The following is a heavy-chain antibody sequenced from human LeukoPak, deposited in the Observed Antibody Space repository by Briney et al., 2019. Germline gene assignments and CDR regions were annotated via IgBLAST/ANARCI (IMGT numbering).Heavy chain of an antibody. CDR3: ASGYSYGYPPHYYYYYMDV. D-gene: IGHD5-18*01. Sequence: SETLSLTCTVSGGSISSGSYYWGWIRQPPGKGLEWIGSIYYSGSTYYNPSLKSRVTISVDTSKNQFSLKLSSVTAADTAVYYCASGYSYGYPPHYYYYYMDVWGKGTTVTVSS. CDR2: IYYSGST. J-gene: IGHJ6*03. V-gene: IGHV4-39*01. CDR1: GGSISSGSYY.